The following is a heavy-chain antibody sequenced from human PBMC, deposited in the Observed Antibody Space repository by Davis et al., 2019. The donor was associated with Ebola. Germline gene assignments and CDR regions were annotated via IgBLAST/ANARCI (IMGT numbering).Heavy chain of an antibody. D-gene: IGHD4-17*01. J-gene: IGHJ2*01. V-gene: IGHV1-18*01. Sequence: AASVKVSCKASGYTFTSYGISWVRQAPGQGLEWMGWISAYNGNTNYAQKLQGRVTMTTDTSTSTAYMELRSLRSDDTAVYYCARGSMTTVTTWIWYFDLWGRGTLVTVSS. CDR1: GYTFTSYG. CDR2: ISAYNGNT. CDR3: ARGSMTTVTTWIWYFDL.